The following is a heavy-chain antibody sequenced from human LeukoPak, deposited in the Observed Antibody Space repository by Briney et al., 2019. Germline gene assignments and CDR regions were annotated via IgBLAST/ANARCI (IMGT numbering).Heavy chain of an antibody. D-gene: IGHD4-23*01. J-gene: IGHJ4*02. Sequence: SETLSLTCTISGGSISGYYWSWIRQPPGKGLEFIGYIYSSGSSKNNPSLQSRATISVDTSKNQFSLMVKSVTAADTAVYYCARLSGGGGNLLDSWGQGTLVTVSS. V-gene: IGHV4-59*08. CDR3: ARLSGGGGNLLDS. CDR2: IYSSGSS. CDR1: GGSISGYY.